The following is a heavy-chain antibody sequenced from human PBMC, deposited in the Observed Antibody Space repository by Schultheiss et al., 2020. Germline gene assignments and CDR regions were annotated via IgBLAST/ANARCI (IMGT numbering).Heavy chain of an antibody. J-gene: IGHJ6*03. CDR2: INHSGST. CDR3: ARAAWQQPAEYYYYMDV. Sequence: SETLSLTCAVYGGSFSGYYWSWIRQPPGKGLEWIGEINHSGSTNYNPSLKSRVTISVDTSKNQFSLKLSSVTAADTAVYYCARAAWQQPAEYYYYMDVWGKGTTVNVSS. V-gene: IGHV4-34*01. D-gene: IGHD6-13*01. CDR1: GGSFSGYY.